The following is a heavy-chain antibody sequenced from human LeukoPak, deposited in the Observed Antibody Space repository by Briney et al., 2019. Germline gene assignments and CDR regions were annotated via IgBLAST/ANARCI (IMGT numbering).Heavy chain of an antibody. CDR1: GGSFSVYY. J-gene: IGHJ4*02. CDR2: INHSGST. CDR3: ARALSSDIVVVPAAIGY. V-gene: IGHV4-34*01. Sequence: SETLSLTCAVYGGSFSVYYWSWIRQPPGKGLEWIGEINHSGSTNYNPSLKSRVTISVDTSKNQFSLKLSSVTAADTAVYYCARALSSDIVVVPAAIGYWGQGTLVTVSS. D-gene: IGHD2-2*02.